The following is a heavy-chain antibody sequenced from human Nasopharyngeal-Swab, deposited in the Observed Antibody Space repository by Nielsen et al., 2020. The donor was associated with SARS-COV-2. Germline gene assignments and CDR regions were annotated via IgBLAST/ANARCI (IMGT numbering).Heavy chain of an antibody. CDR3: ARAVAGATDY. CDR2: IKEDGSQK. J-gene: IGHJ4*02. V-gene: IGHV3-7*03. Sequence: GGSLRLSCAVSGFTFSTFWMTWVRQAPGKGLEWVANIKEDGSQKYYLDSVKGRFTISRDNAKNSLYLQMNSLRAEDTAIYFCARAVAGATDYWGQGTLVIVSS. CDR1: GFTFSTFW. D-gene: IGHD1-26*01.